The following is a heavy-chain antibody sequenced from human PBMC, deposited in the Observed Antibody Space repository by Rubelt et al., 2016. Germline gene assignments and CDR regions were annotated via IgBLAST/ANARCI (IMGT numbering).Heavy chain of an antibody. CDR2: LHPNSGNT. CDR3: ARGGDLALDY. D-gene: IGHD3-3*01. J-gene: IGHJ4*02. V-gene: IGHV1-2*02. CDR1: GYTFTDYY. Sequence: QVQLLQSGAEVKEPGASVKVSCKASGYTFTDYYMHWVRQAPGQGLEWMGWLHPNSGNTNYAQKFQGRITMTRDKSNSTADIELTSLRSADTAIYYCARGGDLALDYGGQGTLVTVSS.